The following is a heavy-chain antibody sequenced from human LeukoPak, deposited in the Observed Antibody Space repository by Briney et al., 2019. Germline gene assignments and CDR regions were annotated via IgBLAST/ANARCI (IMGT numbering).Heavy chain of an antibody. CDR3: ASWYSSSIPAFDI. CDR1: GFTFSDYY. Sequence: GGSLRLSCAASGFTFSDYYMSWIRQAPGKGLEWVSYISSSGSTIYYADSVKGRFTISRDNAKNSLYLQMNSLRAEDTAVYYCASWYSSSIPAFDIWGQGTMVTVSS. J-gene: IGHJ3*02. CDR2: ISSSGSTI. D-gene: IGHD6-6*01. V-gene: IGHV3-11*01.